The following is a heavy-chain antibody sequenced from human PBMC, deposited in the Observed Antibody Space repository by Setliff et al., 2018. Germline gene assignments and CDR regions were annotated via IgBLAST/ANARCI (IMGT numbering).Heavy chain of an antibody. CDR2: IYYSGGT. CDR3: ARDPLTTNRRRAFDI. Sequence: PSETLSLTCTVSGGSISSGGYYWSWIRQHPGKGLEWIGYIYYSGGTYYNPSLKSRVTISVDTSKNQFSLKLSPVTAADTAVYYCARDPLTTNRRRAFDIWGQGTMVTVS. CDR1: GGSISSGGYY. D-gene: IGHD4-17*01. V-gene: IGHV4-31*03. J-gene: IGHJ3*02.